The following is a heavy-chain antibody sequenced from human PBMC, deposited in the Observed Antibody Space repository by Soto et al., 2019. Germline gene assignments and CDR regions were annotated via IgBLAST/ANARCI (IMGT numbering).Heavy chain of an antibody. CDR1: GFTFSSYA. D-gene: IGHD6-19*01. CDR3: ARQWLDSYYFDY. CDR2: ISSNGGST. V-gene: IGHV3-64*01. J-gene: IGHJ4*01. Sequence: EVQLVESGGGLVQPGGSLRLSGAASGFTFSSYAMHWVRQSPGKGLEYVSAISSNGGSTYYANSAKGRFTISRDNSKNTLYLQMGSLRAEDMAVYYCARQWLDSYYFDYWGQGTLVTVSS.